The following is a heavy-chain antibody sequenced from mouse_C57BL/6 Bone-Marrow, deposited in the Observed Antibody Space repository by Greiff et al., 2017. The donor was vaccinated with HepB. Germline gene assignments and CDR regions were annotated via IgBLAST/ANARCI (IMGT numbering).Heavy chain of an antibody. CDR2: ISYDGSN. J-gene: IGHJ1*03. V-gene: IGHV3-6*01. Sequence: EVQLQESGPGLVKPSQSLSLTRSVTGYSITSGYYWNWIRQFPGNKLEWMGYISYDGSNNYNPSLKNRISITRDTSKNQFFLKLNSVTTEDTATYYCARGGTGTGYFDVWGTGTTVTVSS. D-gene: IGHD4-1*01. CDR1: GYSITSGYY. CDR3: ARGGTGTGYFDV.